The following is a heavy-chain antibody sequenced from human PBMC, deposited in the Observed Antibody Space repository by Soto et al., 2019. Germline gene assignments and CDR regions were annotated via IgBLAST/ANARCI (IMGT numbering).Heavy chain of an antibody. J-gene: IGHJ4*02. CDR2: VIPIFGTA. V-gene: IGHV1-69*01. CDR1: GGTFSSYS. Sequence: QVQLVQSGAEVKKPGSSVKVSCKASGGTFSSYSINWVRQAPGQGLEWMGEVIPIFGTANYAQRFQGRVTITADESTSTAYMELSSLRSEDTAVYYCARDGGRHSGGIDYWGQGPLVTVSS. CDR3: ARDGGRHSGGIDY. D-gene: IGHD1-26*01.